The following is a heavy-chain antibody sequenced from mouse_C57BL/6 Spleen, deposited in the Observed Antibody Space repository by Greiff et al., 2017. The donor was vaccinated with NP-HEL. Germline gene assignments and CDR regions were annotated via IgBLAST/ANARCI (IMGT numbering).Heavy chain of an antibody. J-gene: IGHJ3*01. CDR1: GYTFTSYW. D-gene: IGHD2-4*01. CDR2: IDPSDSET. V-gene: IGHV1-52*01. CDR3: ARGRDDYDLAY. Sequence: QVQLQQPGAELVRPGSSVKLSCKASGYTFTSYWMHWVKQRPIQGLEWIGNIDPSDSETHYNQKFKDKATLTVDKSSSTAYMQLSSLTSEDSAVYYCARGRDDYDLAYWGQGTLVTVSA.